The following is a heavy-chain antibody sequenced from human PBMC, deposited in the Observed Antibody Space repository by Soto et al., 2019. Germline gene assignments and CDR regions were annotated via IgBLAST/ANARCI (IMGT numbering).Heavy chain of an antibody. D-gene: IGHD2-15*01. Sequence: GESLKISCKGSGYSFTSYWIGWVRQMPGEGLEWMGIIYPGDSDTRYSPSFQGQVTISADKSISTAYLQWSSLKASDTAMYYCARVYCSGGSCYSRNYYYYGMDVWGQGTTVTVSS. CDR2: IYPGDSDT. CDR3: ARVYCSGGSCYSRNYYYYGMDV. J-gene: IGHJ6*02. V-gene: IGHV5-51*01. CDR1: GYSFTSYW.